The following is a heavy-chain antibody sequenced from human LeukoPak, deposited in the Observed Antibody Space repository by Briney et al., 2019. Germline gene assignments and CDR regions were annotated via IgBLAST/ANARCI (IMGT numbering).Heavy chain of an antibody. CDR3: ARGRVYYDSSGYQGLDY. V-gene: IGHV1-46*01. D-gene: IGHD3-22*01. J-gene: IGHJ4*02. Sequence: ASVKVSCKASGYTFTSYYMHWVRQAPGQGLEWMEIINPSGGSTSYAQKFQGRVTMTRDTSTSTVYMELSSLRSEDTAVYYCARGRVYYDSSGYQGLDYWGQGTLVTVSS. CDR2: INPSGGST. CDR1: GYTFTSYY.